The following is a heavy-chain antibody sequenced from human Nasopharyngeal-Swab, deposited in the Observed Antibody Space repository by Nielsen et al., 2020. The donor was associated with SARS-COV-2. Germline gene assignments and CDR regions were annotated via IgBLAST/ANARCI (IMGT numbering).Heavy chain of an antibody. CDR1: GYTFTSNV. V-gene: IGHV7-4-1*02. CDR3: ARENQEYANIWIDY. CDR2: ISTKTGAP. Sequence: ASVKVSCKASGYTFTSNVLNWVRQAPGQGPEYIGWISTKTGAPTYAQAFTGRFVISLDTSVSTTYLQISSLKADDTAVYYCARENQEYANIWIDYWGQGTLVTVSS. J-gene: IGHJ4*02. D-gene: IGHD1-1*01.